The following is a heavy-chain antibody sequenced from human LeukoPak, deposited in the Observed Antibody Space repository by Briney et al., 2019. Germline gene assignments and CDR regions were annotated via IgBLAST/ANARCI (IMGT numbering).Heavy chain of an antibody. V-gene: IGHV1-18*01. CDR2: IDASNGNT. D-gene: IGHD2-8*02. Sequence: ASVKVSCKAPGYTFADYGISWVRQAPGQGLEWMAWIDASNGNTKYAQILQGRVTMTTDTSTSTAYMELRSLRSGDTAVYYCARDRYSTGGYYYGMDVWGQGTTVTVSS. CDR3: ARDRYSTGGYYYGMDV. J-gene: IGHJ6*02. CDR1: GYTFADYG.